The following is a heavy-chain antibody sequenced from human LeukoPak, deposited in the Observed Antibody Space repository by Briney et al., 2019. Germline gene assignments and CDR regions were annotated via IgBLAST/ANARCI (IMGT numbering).Heavy chain of an antibody. J-gene: IGHJ5*02. Sequence: SVKVSCKASGGTFSSYAISWVRQAPGQGLEWMGGIIPIFGTANYAQKFQGRVTITADESTSTAYMELSSLRSEDTAVYYCARGLGGIDFWSGSHRFDPWGQGTLVTVSS. CDR1: GGTFSSYA. D-gene: IGHD3-3*01. V-gene: IGHV1-69*01. CDR2: IIPIFGTA. CDR3: ARGLGGIDFWSGSHRFDP.